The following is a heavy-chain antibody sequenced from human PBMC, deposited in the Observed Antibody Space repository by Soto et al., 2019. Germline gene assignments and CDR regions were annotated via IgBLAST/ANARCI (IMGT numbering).Heavy chain of an antibody. D-gene: IGHD3-3*01. V-gene: IGHV3-23*01. CDR1: GFTFSNFG. Sequence: PAGSLRLSCVASGFTFSNFGMNWVRQAPGKGLEWVSGISASGGSTYYADSVKGRFTISRDNSRNPLYLQMSRLRAEDTAVYYFAKAGTLFGVVTYYYYGMDVWGQGTTVTVS. CDR2: ISASGGST. J-gene: IGHJ6*02. CDR3: AKAGTLFGVVTYYYYGMDV.